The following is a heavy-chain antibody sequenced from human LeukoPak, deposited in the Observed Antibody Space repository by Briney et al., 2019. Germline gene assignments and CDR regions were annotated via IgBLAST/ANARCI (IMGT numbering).Heavy chain of an antibody. CDR2: ISGSGGST. CDR3: AKDPRWSSGWRSSNGDAFDI. Sequence: PGGSLRLSCAASGFTFSSYAMSWVRQAPGKGLEWVSAISGSGGSTYYADSVKGRFTISRDNSKNTLYLQMNSLRAEDTAVYYRAKDPRWSSGWRSSNGDAFDIWGQGTMVTVSS. D-gene: IGHD6-19*01. CDR1: GFTFSSYA. V-gene: IGHV3-23*01. J-gene: IGHJ3*02.